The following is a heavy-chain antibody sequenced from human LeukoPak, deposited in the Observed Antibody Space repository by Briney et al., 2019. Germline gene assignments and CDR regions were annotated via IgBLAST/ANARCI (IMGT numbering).Heavy chain of an antibody. CDR1: GFTFSSYA. J-gene: IGHJ2*01. V-gene: IGHV3-23*01. CDR2: ISGSGGST. D-gene: IGHD3-3*01. CDR3: AKGPPLIFGVVAYLDL. Sequence: GGSLRLSCAASGFTFSSYAMSWVRQAPGKGLEWVSAISGSGGSTYYADSVKGRFTISRDNSKNTLYLQMNSLRAEDTAVYYCAKGPPLIFGVVAYLDLWGRGTLVTVSS.